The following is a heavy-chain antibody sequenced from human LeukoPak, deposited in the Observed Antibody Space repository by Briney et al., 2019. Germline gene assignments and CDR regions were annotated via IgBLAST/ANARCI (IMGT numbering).Heavy chain of an antibody. Sequence: ASVKVSCKASGYTFTSYDINWVRQATGQGLEWMGWMNPNSGNTGYAQKFQGRVTITRNTSISTAYMELSSLRSEDTAVYYCARDPIAAAGLGGFDPWGQGTLVTVSS. CDR1: GYTFTSYD. CDR3: ARDPIAAAGLGGFDP. J-gene: IGHJ5*02. V-gene: IGHV1-8*03. D-gene: IGHD6-13*01. CDR2: MNPNSGNT.